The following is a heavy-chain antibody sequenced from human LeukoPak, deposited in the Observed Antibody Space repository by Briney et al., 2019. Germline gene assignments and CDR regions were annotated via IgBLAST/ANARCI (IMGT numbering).Heavy chain of an antibody. J-gene: IGHJ6*03. Sequence: ASVKVSCKASGYTFTNYYIHWVRQAPGQGLEWLGGIIPIFGTANYAQKFQGRVTITADKSTSTAYMELSSLRSEDTAVYYCARDSRPARHNRTVTKKGDYYYYYYMDVWGKGTTVTVSS. V-gene: IGHV1-69*06. D-gene: IGHD4-17*01. CDR2: IIPIFGTA. CDR3: ARDSRPARHNRTVTKKGDYYYYYYMDV. CDR1: GYTFTNYY.